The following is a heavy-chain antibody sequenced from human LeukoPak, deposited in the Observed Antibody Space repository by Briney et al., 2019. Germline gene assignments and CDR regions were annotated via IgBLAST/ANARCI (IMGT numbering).Heavy chain of an antibody. J-gene: IGHJ4*02. D-gene: IGHD3-3*01. CDR3: ASSRRVSTIFGVVRGYYFDY. V-gene: IGHV4-39*01. CDR2: IYHSGST. CDR1: GGSISSSSYY. Sequence: SETLSLTCTVSGGSISSSSYYWGWIRQSPGKGLEWIGSIYHSGSTYYNPSLKSRVTISVDTSKNQFSLKLSSVTAADTAVYYCASSRRVSTIFGVVRGYYFDYWGQGTLVTVSS.